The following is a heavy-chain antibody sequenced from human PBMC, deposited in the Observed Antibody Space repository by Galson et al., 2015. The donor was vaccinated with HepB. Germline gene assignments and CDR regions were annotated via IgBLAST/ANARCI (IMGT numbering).Heavy chain of an antibody. Sequence: SVKVSCKASGGTSSDYTITWVRQAPGQGLEWMGGIIPVYGTSHYAQNFQARLTFNADASTSTLYLQMNSLSADDTAVYYCATQLIPDQWGRGALVTVSS. CDR1: GGTSSDYT. CDR3: ATQLIPDQ. CDR2: IIPVYGTS. J-gene: IGHJ4*02. D-gene: IGHD6-13*01. V-gene: IGHV1-69*13.